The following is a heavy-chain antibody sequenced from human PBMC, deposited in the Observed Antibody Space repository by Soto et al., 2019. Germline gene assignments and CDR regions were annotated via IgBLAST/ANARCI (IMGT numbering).Heavy chain of an antibody. CDR1: GYTFTGYY. CDR3: ALEKGAEGATHFDY. CDR2: INPNSGGT. Sequence: ASVKVSCKASGYTFTGYYMHWVRQAPGQGLEWMGWINPNSGGTNYAQKFQGRVTMTRDTSISTAYMELSRLRSDDTAVYYCALEKGAEGATHFDYWGQGTLVTVSS. V-gene: IGHV1-2*02. J-gene: IGHJ4*02. D-gene: IGHD1-26*01.